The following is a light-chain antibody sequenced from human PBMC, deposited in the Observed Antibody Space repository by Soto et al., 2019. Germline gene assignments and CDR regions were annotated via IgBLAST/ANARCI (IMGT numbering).Light chain of an antibody. J-gene: IGLJ1*01. Sequence: QSALTQPRSVSGSPGQSVTISCTGTSSDVGGYNYVSWYQQHPGKAPKLMIYDVSERPSGVPDRFSGSKSGNTASLTISGLRAEDEADYYCCSYAGSPYVFGTGTKLTVL. CDR1: SSDVGGYNY. V-gene: IGLV2-11*01. CDR2: DVS. CDR3: CSYAGSPYV.